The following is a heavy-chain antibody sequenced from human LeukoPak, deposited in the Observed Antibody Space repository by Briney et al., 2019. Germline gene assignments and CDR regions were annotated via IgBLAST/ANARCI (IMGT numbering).Heavy chain of an antibody. D-gene: IGHD1-26*01. J-gene: IGHJ4*02. V-gene: IGHV1-46*01. CDR1: GYTFTSYY. Sequence: GASVKVSCKASGYTFTSYYMHWVRQAPGQGLEWMGRIKPSGGSTAYEQKFQGRVTMTRDMSTSTVYMELSSLRSDDTAVYYCARLREPGVLDYWGQGTLVTVSS. CDR3: ARLREPGVLDY. CDR2: IKPSGGST.